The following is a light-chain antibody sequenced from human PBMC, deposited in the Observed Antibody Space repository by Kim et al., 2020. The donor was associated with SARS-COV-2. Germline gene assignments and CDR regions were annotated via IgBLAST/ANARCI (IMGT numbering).Light chain of an antibody. CDR2: AAS. CDR3: QQSYSTPWT. CDR1: QSISNY. Sequence: SASVGDRVTITCRASQSISNYLNWYQQKPGKAPKLLISAASSLQSGVPSRFSGSGSGTDFTLTISSLQPEDFATYYCQQSYSTPWTFGQGTKVDIK. J-gene: IGKJ1*01. V-gene: IGKV1-39*01.